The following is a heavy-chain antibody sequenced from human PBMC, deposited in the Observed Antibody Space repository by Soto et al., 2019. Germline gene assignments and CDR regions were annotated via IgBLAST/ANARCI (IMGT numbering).Heavy chain of an antibody. D-gene: IGHD2-2*01. V-gene: IGHV3-30*03. CDR2: ISYDGSNK. J-gene: IGHJ2*01. CDR3: AQNYCSSTNCYWYFDL. CDR1: GFTFSTYG. Sequence: QVQLVESGGGVVQPGRSLRLSCAACGFTFSTYGMHWVRQAPGKGLEWVAVISYDGSNKYYADSVKGRFTISRDNSKNTLYLQMNSLRAEDTAVYYCAQNYCSSTNCYWYFDLWGRGTLVTVSA.